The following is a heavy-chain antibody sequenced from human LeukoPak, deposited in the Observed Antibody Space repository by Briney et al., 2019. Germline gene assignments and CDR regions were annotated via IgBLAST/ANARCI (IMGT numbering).Heavy chain of an antibody. V-gene: IGHV1-2*02. J-gene: IGHJ4*02. CDR3: ARDTRYGYGYYFDY. CDR1: GYTFTGNY. Sequence: ASVKVSCKASGYTFTGNYMHWVRQAPGQGLEWMGWINPNSGDTNYAQKFQGRVTLIRDTSISTAYMELSRLRSDDTAVFYCARDTRYGYGYYFDYWGQGTLVTVSS. CDR2: INPNSGDT. D-gene: IGHD5-18*01.